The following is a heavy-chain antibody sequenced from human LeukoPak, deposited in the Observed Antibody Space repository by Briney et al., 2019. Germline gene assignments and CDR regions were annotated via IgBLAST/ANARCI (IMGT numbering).Heavy chain of an antibody. Sequence: SETLSLTCTVSGGSVSSGSYYWSWIRQPPGKGLEWIGYIYYSGSTNYNPSLKSRVTISVDTSKNQFSLELSSVTAADTAVYYCARGRAAALNWFDPWGQGTLVTVSS. CDR3: ARGRAAALNWFDP. J-gene: IGHJ5*02. CDR1: GGSVSSGSYY. V-gene: IGHV4-61*01. D-gene: IGHD2-2*01. CDR2: IYYSGST.